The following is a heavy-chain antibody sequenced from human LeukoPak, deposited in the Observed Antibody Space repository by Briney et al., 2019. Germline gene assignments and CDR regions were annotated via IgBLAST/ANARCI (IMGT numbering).Heavy chain of an antibody. V-gene: IGHV3-20*04. Sequence: GGSLRLSCAASGFTFDIYAMTWVRQAPGKGLEWLSVIKWNGGDTGYADSVKGRFTISRDNAKNFLYLQMNSLRGEDTALYYCVRVVDILTGYYTWAFDYWGQGTLVTVSS. J-gene: IGHJ4*02. CDR2: IKWNGGDT. CDR1: GFTFDIYA. CDR3: VRVVDILTGYYTWAFDY. D-gene: IGHD3-9*01.